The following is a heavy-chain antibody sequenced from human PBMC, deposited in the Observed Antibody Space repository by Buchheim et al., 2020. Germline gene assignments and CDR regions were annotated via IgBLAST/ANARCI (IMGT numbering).Heavy chain of an antibody. CDR3: ARDSMITFGGVIAYFDY. V-gene: IGHV3-48*03. CDR1: GFTFSSYE. J-gene: IGHJ4*02. CDR2: ISSSGSTI. D-gene: IGHD3-16*02. Sequence: EVQLVESGGGLVQPGGSLRLSCAASGFTFSSYEMNWVRQAPGKGLEWVSYISSSGSTIYYADSVKGRVTISRDKARNTLYLPMNSLRAEDTAVYYCARDSMITFGGVIAYFDYWGQGTL.